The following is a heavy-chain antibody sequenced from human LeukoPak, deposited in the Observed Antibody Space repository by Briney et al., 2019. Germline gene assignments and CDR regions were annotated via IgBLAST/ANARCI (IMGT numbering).Heavy chain of an antibody. CDR1: GGSISSNTYY. Sequence: SETLSLTCTFSGGSISSNTYYWAWIRQPPGKGLEWIGTISYSGSSYYNPSLNSRVTISVDTSKNQFFLNLTSVTATDTALYYCARHGYYYSSGPLFDAWGQGTLVTVSS. V-gene: IGHV4-39*01. D-gene: IGHD3-10*01. CDR3: ARHGYYYSSGPLFDA. CDR2: ISYSGSS. J-gene: IGHJ4*02.